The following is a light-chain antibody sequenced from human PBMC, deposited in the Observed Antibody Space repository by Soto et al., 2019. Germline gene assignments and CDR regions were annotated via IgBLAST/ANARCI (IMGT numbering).Light chain of an antibody. CDR2: EVS. CDR3: SSYTSGNTVI. J-gene: IGLJ2*01. CDR1: SSDVGGYNY. V-gene: IGLV2-14*01. Sequence: QSALTQPASVSGSPGQSITISCTGTSSDVGGYNYVSWYQHHPGKAPKLMIYEVSYRPSGVSTRFSGSKSGNTASLTISGLQAEDEADYYCSSYTSGNTVIFGGGTKLTVL.